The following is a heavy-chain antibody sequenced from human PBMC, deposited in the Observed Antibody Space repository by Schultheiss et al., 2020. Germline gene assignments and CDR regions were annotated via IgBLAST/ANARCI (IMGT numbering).Heavy chain of an antibody. CDR1: GGSISSYY. V-gene: IGHV4-59*01. J-gene: IGHJ4*02. CDR3: ARGFPFDF. D-gene: IGHD3-3*01. Sequence: SETLSLTCTVSGGSISSYYWSWIRQPPGKGLEWIGYIYYSGSTNYNPSLKSRVSLLEDTSKNQFSLRLTSVTAADTAVYYCARGFPFDFWGQGIRVTVS. CDR2: IYYSGST.